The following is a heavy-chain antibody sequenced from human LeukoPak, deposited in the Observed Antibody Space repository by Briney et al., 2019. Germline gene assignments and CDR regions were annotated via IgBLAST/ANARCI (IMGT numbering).Heavy chain of an antibody. CDR2: ISAYSGNT. CDR3: SRGYWCGSSRLHYYYNFILV. D-gene: IGHD2-15*01. Sequence: ASVKVSCKASGYTFTSYDISWVRQAPGQGREWMGWISAYSGNTNYAQKVEGRVTMTTDTSKSTAYTELRRLRSDDTAVYYWSRGYWCGSSRLHYYYNFILVGGKGTTVTLPS. J-gene: IGHJ6*03. V-gene: IGHV1-18*01. CDR1: GYTFTSYD.